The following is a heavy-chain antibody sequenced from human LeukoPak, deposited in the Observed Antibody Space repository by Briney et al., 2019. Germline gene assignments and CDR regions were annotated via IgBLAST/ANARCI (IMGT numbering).Heavy chain of an antibody. CDR3: ARALRQPGYFQH. CDR2: INHSGST. V-gene: IGHV4-34*01. J-gene: IGHJ1*01. Sequence: SETLSLTCAVYGGSLSGYYWSWIRQPPGKGLEWIGEINHSGSTNYNPSLKSRVTISVDTSKNQFSLKLSSVTAADTAVYYCARALRQPGYFQHWGQGTLVTVSS. CDR1: GGSLSGYY. D-gene: IGHD1-14*01.